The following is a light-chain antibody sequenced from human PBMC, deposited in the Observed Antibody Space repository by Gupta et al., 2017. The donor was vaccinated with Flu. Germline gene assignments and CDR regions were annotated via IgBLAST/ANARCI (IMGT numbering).Light chain of an antibody. CDR2: EDD. CDR3: QSYDAANQWV. V-gene: IGLV6-57*01. CDR1: SGSIVRNY. Sequence: VIIACTRSSGSIVRNYVQWYQQRPGRSPTTVIYEDDRRPSGVPDRFSASIDSSSNSASLTISGLKTEDEADYYCQSYDAANQWVFGGGTKLTVL. J-gene: IGLJ3*02.